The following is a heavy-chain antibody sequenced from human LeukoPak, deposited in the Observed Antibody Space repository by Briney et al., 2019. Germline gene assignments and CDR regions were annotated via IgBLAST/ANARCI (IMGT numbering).Heavy chain of an antibody. CDR1: GYSFTSYW. D-gene: IGHD3-22*01. Sequence: GESLKISCKGSGYSFTSYWIGWVRPMPGKGLAWMGIIYPGDSDTRYSPSFQGQVTISADKSISTAYLQWSSLKASDTAMYYCARAQDYYDSSGQDYYYYGMDVWGQGTTVTVSS. J-gene: IGHJ6*02. CDR2: IYPGDSDT. CDR3: ARAQDYYDSSGQDYYYYGMDV. V-gene: IGHV5-51*01.